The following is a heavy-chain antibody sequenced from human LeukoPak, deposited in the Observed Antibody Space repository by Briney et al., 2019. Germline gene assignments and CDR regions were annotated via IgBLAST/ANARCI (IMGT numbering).Heavy chain of an antibody. D-gene: IGHD3-3*01. V-gene: IGHV4-30-2*01. J-gene: IGHJ3*02. CDR3: ARLGAYNYDFWSGYPRGDAFDI. Sequence: SETLSLTCTVSGGSISSGGYYWSWIRQPPGKGLEWIGYIYHSGSTYYNPSLKSRVTISVDRSKNQFSLKLSSVTAADTAVYYCARLGAYNYDFWSGYPRGDAFDIWGQGTMVTVSS. CDR1: GGSISSGGYY. CDR2: IYHSGST.